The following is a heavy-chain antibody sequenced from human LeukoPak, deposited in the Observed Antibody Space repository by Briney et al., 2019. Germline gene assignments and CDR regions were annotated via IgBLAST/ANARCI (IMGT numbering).Heavy chain of an antibody. V-gene: IGHV5-51*01. J-gene: IGHJ4*02. Sequence: GESLKISYNSSGYNFINYWIGWVRQMPGKGLEWMGIIFPGDSDTRYSPSFQGQVTISADKSINTAYLQWSSLKASDTAVYYCARLEMTAIPIKIIDYWGQGTLVTVSS. CDR2: IFPGDSDT. D-gene: IGHD2-21*02. CDR1: GYNFINYW. CDR3: ARLEMTAIPIKIIDY.